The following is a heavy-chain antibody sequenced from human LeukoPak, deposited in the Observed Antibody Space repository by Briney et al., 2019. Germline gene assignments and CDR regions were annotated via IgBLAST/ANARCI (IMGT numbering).Heavy chain of an antibody. J-gene: IGHJ4*02. D-gene: IGHD5/OR15-5a*01. CDR1: GDSVSRNTAG. CDR3: ARSEVSRFVY. V-gene: IGHV6-1*01. CDR2: TYYRSKWYN. Sequence: SQTLSLTCVISGDSVSRNTAGWNWIRQSPSRGLEWLGRTYYRSKWYNDYAVSVKSRITINPDTSKNQFSLQLNSVTPEDTAVYYCARSEVSRFVYWGQGTLVTVSS.